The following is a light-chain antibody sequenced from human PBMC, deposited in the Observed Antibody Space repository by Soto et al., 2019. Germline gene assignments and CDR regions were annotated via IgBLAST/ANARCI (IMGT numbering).Light chain of an antibody. CDR1: SSDIGAYNF. CDR2: DVA. J-gene: IGLJ2*01. V-gene: IGLV2-14*03. Sequence: QSALTQPASVSGSPGQSITISCSGTSSDIGAYNFVSWYQQHPDKAPKLIIYDVAYRPSGISDRFSGSKSADTAILTISGLQAEDEADYYCSSYAEGTTLFGGGTQLTVL. CDR3: SSYAEGTTL.